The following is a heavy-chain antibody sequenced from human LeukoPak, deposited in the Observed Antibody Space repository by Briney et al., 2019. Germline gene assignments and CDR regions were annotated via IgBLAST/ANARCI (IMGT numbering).Heavy chain of an antibody. Sequence: SETRSLTCTVSGGSISSYYWSWIRQPAGKGLEWIGRIYTSGSTNYNPSLKSRVTMSVDTSKNQFSLKLSSVTAADTAVYYCARQLYYYGSGSYYKDLYYFDYWGQGTLVTVSS. CDR1: GGSISSYY. J-gene: IGHJ4*02. CDR3: ARQLYYYGSGSYYKDLYYFDY. CDR2: IYTSGST. V-gene: IGHV4-4*07. D-gene: IGHD3-10*01.